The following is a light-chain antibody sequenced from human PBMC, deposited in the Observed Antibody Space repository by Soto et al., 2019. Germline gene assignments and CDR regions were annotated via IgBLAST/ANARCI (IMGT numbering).Light chain of an antibody. CDR1: QSVSNNY. CDR2: GAS. J-gene: IGKJ1*01. V-gene: IGKV3-20*01. CDR3: QQYGSSGT. Sequence: ETVLTQSSGTLALSSGERATLSCRASQSVSNNYLAWYQQKPGQAPRLLIYGASNRATGIPDRLSGSGSGTDFTLTISRLEPEDFAVYYCQQYGSSGTFGQGTKVDIK.